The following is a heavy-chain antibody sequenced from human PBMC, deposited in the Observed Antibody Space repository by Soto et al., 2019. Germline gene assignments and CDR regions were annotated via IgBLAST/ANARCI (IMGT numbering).Heavy chain of an antibody. J-gene: IGHJ4*02. V-gene: IGHV3-23*01. CDR1: GFTFSSYA. CDR2: ISGSGGTT. CDR3: AKDLLVGATIAFDY. Sequence: EVQLLESGGGLVQPGGSLRLSCAASGFTFSSYAMTWVRQAPGKGPEWVSGISGSGGTTYYADSVKGRFTISRDNSKNTLYLQMNSLRVEDTAVYYCAKDLLVGATIAFDYWGQGTLVTLSS. D-gene: IGHD5-12*01.